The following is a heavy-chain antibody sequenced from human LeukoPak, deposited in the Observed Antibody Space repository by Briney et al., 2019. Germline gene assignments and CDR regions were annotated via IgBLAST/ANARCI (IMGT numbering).Heavy chain of an antibody. CDR2: ISYDGNNK. V-gene: IGHV3-30*10. CDR3: ARDQGYFGGFDY. CDR1: GFTFRTHA. D-gene: IGHD1-26*01. J-gene: IGHJ4*02. Sequence: GRSLRLSCAASGFTFRTHAMHWVRQAPGKGLEWVAVISYDGNNKYNTDSVKGRFTISRDNSKNTLYLQINSLRVEDTAVYYCARDQGYFGGFDYWGQGTLVTVSS.